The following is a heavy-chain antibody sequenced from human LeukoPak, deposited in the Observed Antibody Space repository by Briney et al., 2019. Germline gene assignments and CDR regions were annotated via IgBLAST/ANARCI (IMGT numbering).Heavy chain of an antibody. J-gene: IGHJ6*02. CDR1: GGTFSSYA. Sequence: GASVKVSCKASGGTFSSYAISWVRQAPGQGLEWMGGIIPIFGTANYAQKFQGRVTITADESTSTAYMELSSLRSEDTAVYYCXRXXXXXXXXXYXGMDVWGQGTTVTVSS. V-gene: IGHV1-69*13. CDR3: XRXXXXXXXXXYXGMDV. CDR2: IIPIFGTA.